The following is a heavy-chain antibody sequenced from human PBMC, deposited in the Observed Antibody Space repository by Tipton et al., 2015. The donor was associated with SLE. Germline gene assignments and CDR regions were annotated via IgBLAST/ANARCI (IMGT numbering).Heavy chain of an antibody. Sequence: TLSLTCTVSGGSIRSYYWSWIRQPPGKGLQWIGKIYYGGSTHYNPSLKSRVSISVDTSKTQVSLKLNSVTAADTAVYYCARHGYPEERWLQFNLEYWGQGTLVTVSS. D-gene: IGHD5-24*01. CDR3: ARHGYPEERWLQFNLEY. CDR1: GGSIRSYY. J-gene: IGHJ4*02. CDR2: IYYGGST. V-gene: IGHV4-59*08.